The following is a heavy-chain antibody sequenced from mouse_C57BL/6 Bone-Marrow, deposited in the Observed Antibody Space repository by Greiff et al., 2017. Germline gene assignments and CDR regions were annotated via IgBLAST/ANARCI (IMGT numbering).Heavy chain of an antibody. J-gene: IGHJ2*01. CDR2: IHPNSGST. D-gene: IGHD2-4*01. CDR3: ARGIYYDYDGH. V-gene: IGHV1-64*01. CDR1: GYTFTSYW. Sequence: VQLQESGAELVKPGASVKLSCKASGYTFTSYWMHWVKQRPGQGLEWIGMIHPNSGSTNYNEKFKSKATLTVDKSSSTAYMQLSSLTSEDSAVYYCARGIYYDYDGHWGQGTTLTVSS.